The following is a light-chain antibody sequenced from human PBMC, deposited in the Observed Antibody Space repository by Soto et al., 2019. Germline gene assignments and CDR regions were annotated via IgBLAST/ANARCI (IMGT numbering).Light chain of an antibody. CDR2: DAS. Sequence: EIVLTQSPGTLSLSPGERATLSCRASQSVSSSYLAWYQQKPGQAPRLLMYDASSRATGIPDRFSGSGSGTDFTLTISRLEPEDFAVYYCQQYGNSPVTFGPGTKVDI. J-gene: IGKJ3*01. V-gene: IGKV3-20*01. CDR1: QSVSSSY. CDR3: QQYGNSPVT.